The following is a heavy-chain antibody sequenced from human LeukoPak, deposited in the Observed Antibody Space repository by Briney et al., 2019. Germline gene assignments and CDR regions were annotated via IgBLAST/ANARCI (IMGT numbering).Heavy chain of an antibody. CDR2: ISAYNGNT. CDR1: GYTFTSYG. Sequence: ASVKVSCKASGYTFTSYGISWVRQAPGQGLEWMGWISAYNGNTNYAQKLQGRVTMTTDTSTSTAYTELRSLRSDDTAVYYCVSCSSTSCYTLDYWGQGTLVTVSS. J-gene: IGHJ4*02. D-gene: IGHD2-2*02. CDR3: VSCSSTSCYTLDY. V-gene: IGHV1-18*01.